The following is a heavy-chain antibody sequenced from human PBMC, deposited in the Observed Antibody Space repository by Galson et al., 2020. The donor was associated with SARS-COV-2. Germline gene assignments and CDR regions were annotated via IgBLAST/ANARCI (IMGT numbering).Heavy chain of an antibody. CDR3: ARGSTLHTEYYFDY. J-gene: IGHJ4*02. CDR1: GGSFSGYY. V-gene: IGHV4-34*01. Sequence: SQTLSLTCAVYGGSFSGYYWSWIRQPPGKGLEWIGEINHSGSTNYNPSLKSRVTISVDTSKNQFSLKLSSVTAADTAVYYCARGSTLHTEYYFDYWGQGTIVAVSS. CDR2: INHSGST. D-gene: IGHD4-4*01.